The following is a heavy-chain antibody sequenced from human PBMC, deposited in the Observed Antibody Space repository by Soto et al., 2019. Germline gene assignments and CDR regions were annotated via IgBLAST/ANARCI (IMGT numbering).Heavy chain of an antibody. CDR1: GYTFTSYA. D-gene: IGHD3-10*01. J-gene: IGHJ6*02. V-gene: IGHV1-3*01. CDR2: INAGNGNT. CDR3: ATDTMVRGVGLDYYYGMDV. Sequence: ASVKVSCKASGYTFTSYAMHWVRQAPGQRLEWMGWINAGNGNTKYSQKFQGRVTITRDTSASTAYMELSSLRSEDTAVYYCATDTMVRGVGLDYYYGMDVWGQGTTVTVSS.